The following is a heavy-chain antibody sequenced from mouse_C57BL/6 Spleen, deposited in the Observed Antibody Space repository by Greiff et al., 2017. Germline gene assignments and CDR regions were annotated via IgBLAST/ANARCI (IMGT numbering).Heavy chain of an antibody. CDR2: IRNKANGYTT. D-gene: IGHD3-3*01. J-gene: IGHJ4*01. V-gene: IGHV7-3*01. CDR1: GFTFTDYY. CDR3: ARSLRGDYAMDY. Sequence: EVKLVESGGGLVQPGGSLSLSCAASGFTFTDYYMSWVRQPPGKALEWLGFIRNKANGYTTEYSASVKGRFTISRDNYQSIIYLQMNALRAEDSATDYCARSLRGDYAMDYWGQGTSVTVSS.